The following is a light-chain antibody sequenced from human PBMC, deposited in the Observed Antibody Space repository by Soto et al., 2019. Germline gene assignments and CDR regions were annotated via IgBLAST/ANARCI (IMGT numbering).Light chain of an antibody. CDR1: QSVSSSY. V-gene: IGKV3-20*01. CDR3: QQYCSSPYT. J-gene: IGKJ2*01. Sequence: EIVLTQSPGTLSLSPGERATLSCRASQSVSSSYLARYQQKPGQAPRLLIYGASSRATGIPDRFSGSGSGSDVTLTISRLEPEDFAVYYCQQYCSSPYTFGQGTKLEIK. CDR2: GAS.